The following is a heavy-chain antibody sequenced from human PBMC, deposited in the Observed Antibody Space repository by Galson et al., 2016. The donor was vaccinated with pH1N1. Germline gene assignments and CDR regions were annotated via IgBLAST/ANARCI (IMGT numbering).Heavy chain of an antibody. D-gene: IGHD1-26*01. CDR2: IWSDARIT. Sequence: SLRLSCAASGSSFSSSDMYWVRQAPGKGLEWVAVIWSDARITNYGDSVMGRFTISRDNSKKTLFLQMRSLRVEDTAVYYCVRDRGGLNSMDVWGRGTTVTVSS. J-gene: IGHJ6*02. V-gene: IGHV3-33*01. CDR3: VRDRGGLNSMDV. CDR1: GSSFSSSD.